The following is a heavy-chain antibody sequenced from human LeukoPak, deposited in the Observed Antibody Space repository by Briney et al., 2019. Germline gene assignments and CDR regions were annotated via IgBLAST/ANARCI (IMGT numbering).Heavy chain of an antibody. J-gene: IGHJ6*03. V-gene: IGHV1-69*05. D-gene: IGHD6-13*01. Sequence: SVKVSCKASGGTFSSYAISWVRQAPGQGLEWMGGILPIFGTANYAQRFRSRVTITTDESTSTAYMELSSLRSEDTAVYYCARGWADYYYMGVWGKGTTVTVSS. CDR2: ILPIFGTA. CDR3: ARGWADYYYMGV. CDR1: GGTFSSYA.